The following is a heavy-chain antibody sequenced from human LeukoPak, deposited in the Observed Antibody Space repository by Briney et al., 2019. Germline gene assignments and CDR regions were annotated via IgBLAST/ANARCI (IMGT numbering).Heavy chain of an antibody. D-gene: IGHD3-10*01. CDR2: ISGIGDDT. J-gene: IGHJ4*02. CDR1: GVMFNNYA. CDR3: ENHLAYGSGSYAHYYFEY. V-gene: IGHV3-23*01. Sequence: TGGSLRLSCTASGVMFNNYAMSCGREAPGEGLEWVSAISGIGDDTYSADSVKGRFTISRDNSKNTLYLQMNNLRAEDTAEYYCENHLAYGSGSYAHYYFEYWGQGTLVTVSS.